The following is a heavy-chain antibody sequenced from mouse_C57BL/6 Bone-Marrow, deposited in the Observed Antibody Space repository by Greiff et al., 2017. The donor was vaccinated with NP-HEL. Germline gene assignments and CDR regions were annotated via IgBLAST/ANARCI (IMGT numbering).Heavy chain of an antibody. J-gene: IGHJ4*01. CDR3: ARDYRHFYAMDY. CDR2: INYDGSST. CDR1: GFTFSDYY. V-gene: IGHV5-16*01. Sequence: EVQVVESEGGLVQPGSSMKLSCTASGFTFSDYYMAWVRQVPEKGLEWVANINYDGSSTYYLDSLKSRFIISRDNAKNILYLQMSSLKSEDTATYYCARDYRHFYAMDYWGQGTSVTVSS.